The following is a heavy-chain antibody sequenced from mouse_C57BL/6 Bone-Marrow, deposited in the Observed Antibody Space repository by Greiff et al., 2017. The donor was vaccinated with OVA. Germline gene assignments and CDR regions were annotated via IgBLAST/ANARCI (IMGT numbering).Heavy chain of an antibody. Sequence: QVQLQQSGAELARPGASVKLSCKASGYTFTSYGVSWVKQRTGQGLEWIGEIYPRSGNTYYNEKFKGKATLTEDKSSSTAYMELRSLTSEDSAVYFCAREIYYYGSSYVSYWYFDVWGTGTTVTVSS. CDR3: AREIYYYGSSYVSYWYFDV. V-gene: IGHV1-81*01. CDR2: IYPRSGNT. CDR1: GYTFTSYG. D-gene: IGHD1-1*01. J-gene: IGHJ1*03.